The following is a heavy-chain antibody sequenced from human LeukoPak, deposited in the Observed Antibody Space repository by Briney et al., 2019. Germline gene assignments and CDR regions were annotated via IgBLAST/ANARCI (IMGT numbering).Heavy chain of an antibody. D-gene: IGHD3-16*01. J-gene: IGHJ3*02. CDR3: AKDRSYVWGSTGAFDI. CDR2: INTDGSTT. V-gene: IGHV3-74*01. Sequence: GGSLRLSCAASGLIFSSYWMHWVRQAPGKGLVWVSRINTDGSTTNYADSVKGRFTISRDNAKDTLYLQMHSLRAEDTAVYYCAKDRSYVWGSTGAFDIWGQGTMVTVSS. CDR1: GLIFSSYW.